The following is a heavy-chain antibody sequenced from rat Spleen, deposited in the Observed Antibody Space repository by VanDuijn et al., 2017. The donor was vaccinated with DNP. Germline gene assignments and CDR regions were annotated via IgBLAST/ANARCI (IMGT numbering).Heavy chain of an antibody. Sequence: EVQLVESGGGLVQPGGSIHLSCAASGFTFSTYYMAWVRQAPTKGLEWVASISTGGSSTYYRDSVKGRFTISRDDAKSTLYLQMDSLRSEDTAIYYCARVEYTHAMDAWGQGTSVTVSS. CDR3: ARVEYTHAMDA. CDR1: GFTFSTYY. CDR2: ISTGGSST. D-gene: IGHD4-2*01. V-gene: IGHV5-25*01. J-gene: IGHJ4*01.